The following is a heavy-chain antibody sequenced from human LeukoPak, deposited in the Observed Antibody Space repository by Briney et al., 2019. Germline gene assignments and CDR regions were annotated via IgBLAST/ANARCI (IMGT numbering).Heavy chain of an antibody. CDR3: ARRTTVVGPAPFDH. D-gene: IGHD4-23*01. Sequence: PGASLGLSCAASGFSFSIYAMSCVRQAPGKGLEWVSAISPGGDTIYYLDSVKGRFTISRDNSKNTLYLQMNSLRAEDTAVYYCARRTTVVGPAPFDHWGQGTLVTVSS. V-gene: IGHV3-23*01. CDR1: GFSFSIYA. J-gene: IGHJ4*02. CDR2: ISPGGDTI.